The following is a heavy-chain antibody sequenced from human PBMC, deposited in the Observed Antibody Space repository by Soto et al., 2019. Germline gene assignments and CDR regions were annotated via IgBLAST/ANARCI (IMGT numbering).Heavy chain of an antibody. Sequence: QVQLQESGPGLVKPSETLSLTCTVSGGSVSSYYWRWIRQPAGKGLGWIGRIYTGGSTNYNPALNCRGPMSVDTSKIQLSLRLTSVTAADTAVYYCARASVAPPGGGSWTMPFDSWSQGTLVTVSS. V-gene: IGHV4-4*07. CDR2: IYTGGST. D-gene: IGHD2-15*01. J-gene: IGHJ4*02. CDR1: GGSVSSYY. CDR3: ARASVAPPGGGSWTMPFDS.